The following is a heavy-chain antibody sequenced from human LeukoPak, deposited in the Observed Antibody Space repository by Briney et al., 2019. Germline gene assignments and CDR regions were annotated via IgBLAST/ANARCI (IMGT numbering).Heavy chain of an antibody. D-gene: IGHD3-16*02. CDR2: IYYSGST. V-gene: IGHV4-59*01. CDR1: GGSFSGYY. J-gene: IGHJ4*02. Sequence: SETLSLTCAVYGGSFSGYYWSWIRQPPGKGLEWIGYIYYSGSTNYNPSLKSRVTISVDTSKNQFSLKLSSVTAADTAVYYCARGGDMITFGGVIVYFDYWGQGTLVTVSS. CDR3: ARGGDMITFGGVIVYFDY.